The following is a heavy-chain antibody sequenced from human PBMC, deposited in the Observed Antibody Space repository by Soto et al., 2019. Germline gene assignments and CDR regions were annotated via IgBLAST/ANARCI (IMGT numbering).Heavy chain of an antibody. Sequence: PSETLSLTCTVSGGSISSSSYYWGWIRQPPGKGLEWIGSINHSGSSIYNPSLKNRVTISTMSNNKFSLELSSVTAADTAVYYCTRGLFSGSYYSGGWYYFDSWGQGTMVTVSS. J-gene: IGHJ4*02. V-gene: IGHV4-39*07. CDR2: INHSGSS. D-gene: IGHD1-26*01. CDR1: GGSISSSSYY. CDR3: TRGLFSGSYYSGGWYYFDS.